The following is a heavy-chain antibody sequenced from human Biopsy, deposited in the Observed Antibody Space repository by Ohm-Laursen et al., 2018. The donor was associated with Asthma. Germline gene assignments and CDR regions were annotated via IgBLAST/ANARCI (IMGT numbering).Heavy chain of an antibody. Sequence: ASVKVPCKTSGYTFNSASITWVRQAPGQGLEWMGWISVYNGNTKVAQKLQDRVTMITDTSTSTAYMELRSLRSDDTAVYFCARAVDYSHYYGIDVWGQGTTVTVS. J-gene: IGHJ6*02. D-gene: IGHD3-10*01. CDR2: ISVYNGNT. V-gene: IGHV1-18*01. CDR1: GYTFNSAS. CDR3: ARAVDYSHYYGIDV.